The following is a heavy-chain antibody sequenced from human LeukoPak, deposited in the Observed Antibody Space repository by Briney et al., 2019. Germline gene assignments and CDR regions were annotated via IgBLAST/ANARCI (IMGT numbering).Heavy chain of an antibody. CDR1: GGSISSSNW. J-gene: IGHJ6*04. CDR2: IYHSGST. V-gene: IGHV4-4*02. CDR3: ARRFGELYPNYYYGMDV. Sequence: RPSETLCLTCAVSGGSISSSNWWTWVRQPPGKGLEWIGDIYHSGSTNYNPSLKSRVTISVDKSKNQFSLKLSSVTAADTAVYYCARRFGELYPNYYYGMDVWGKGTTVTVSS. D-gene: IGHD3-10*01.